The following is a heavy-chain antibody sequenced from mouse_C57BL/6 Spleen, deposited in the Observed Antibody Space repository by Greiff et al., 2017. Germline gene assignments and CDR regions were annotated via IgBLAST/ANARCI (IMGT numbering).Heavy chain of an antibody. D-gene: IGHD1-1*01. CDR2: IWWDDDT. V-gene: IGHV8-8*01. J-gene: IGHJ2*01. Sequence: QVTLKESGPGILQPSQTLSLTCSFSGFSLSTFGMGVGWIRQPSGKGLEWLAHIWWDDDTYYNPALKSRLTISKVTSKNQAFLKVANVDTADTATYSGSRIEAITTVVATSDFDYWGQGTTLTVSS. CDR1: GFSLSTFGMG. CDR3: SRIEAITTVVATSDFDY.